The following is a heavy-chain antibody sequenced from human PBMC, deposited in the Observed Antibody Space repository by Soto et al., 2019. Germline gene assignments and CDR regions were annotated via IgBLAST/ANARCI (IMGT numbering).Heavy chain of an antibody. CDR3: AHRSRVTAKWKSWFDP. J-gene: IGHJ5*02. CDR1: GFSLTTRGVG. Sequence: QITLKESGPTLVNPTQTLTLTCTFSGFSLTTRGVGVGWIRQPPGKALEWLALIYWDDDKRYSPSLKSRLTITKDTSKNQVVLTLTNMDPVDTATYYCAHRSRVTAKWKSWFDPWGQGTLVTVSS. CDR2: IYWDDDK. D-gene: IGHD2-21*02. V-gene: IGHV2-5*02.